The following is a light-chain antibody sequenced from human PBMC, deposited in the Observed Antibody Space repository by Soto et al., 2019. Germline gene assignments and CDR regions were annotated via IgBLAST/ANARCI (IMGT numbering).Light chain of an antibody. Sequence: MAPTPLSLAVTPARPASISFMSRQSLLHSDGKTDLSCYLQKPGQPPQLLIYEVSNRFAGVPDRFSGSGSGTDFTPKISRVEAEDVGVYYCMQSIQLPPTFGQGTRLEI. V-gene: IGKV2D-29*01. CDR2: EVS. CDR3: MQSIQLPPT. J-gene: IGKJ5*01. CDR1: QSLLHSDGKTD.